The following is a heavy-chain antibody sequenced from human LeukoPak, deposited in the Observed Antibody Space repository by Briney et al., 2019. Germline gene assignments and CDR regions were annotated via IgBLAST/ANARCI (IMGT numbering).Heavy chain of an antibody. V-gene: IGHV3-23*01. D-gene: IGHD5-12*01. J-gene: IGHJ4*02. CDR2: ISVSGVST. CDR1: GFTFSSYA. Sequence: PGGSLRLSCAASGFTFSSYAMSWVRQAPGKGLEWVSGISVSGVSTYYADSVKGRFTISRDNSKNTLYLQMNGLRAQDTAVYYCATESGYESWDANYFDDWGQGTLVTVSS. CDR3: ATESGYESWDANYFDD.